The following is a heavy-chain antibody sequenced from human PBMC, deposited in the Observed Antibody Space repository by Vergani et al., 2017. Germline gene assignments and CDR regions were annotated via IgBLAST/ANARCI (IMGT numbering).Heavy chain of an antibody. J-gene: IGHJ4*03. D-gene: IGHD3-9*01. CDR2: INLSGGHT. Sequence: QVQVVQSGAEVKKSGASVKVSCKTSGYTFSNYYMHWVRQAPGQGLEWMGIINLSGGHTNYAQKFQGRVTMTRDTSTNTVYMDLSSLRSEDTAIYYCASGDYGILTGYRYWGQGTLVTVSA. CDR3: ASGDYGILTGYRY. CDR1: GYTFSNYY. V-gene: IGHV1-46*03.